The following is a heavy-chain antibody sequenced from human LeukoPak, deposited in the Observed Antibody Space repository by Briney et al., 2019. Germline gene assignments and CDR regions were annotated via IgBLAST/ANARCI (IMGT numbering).Heavy chain of an antibody. V-gene: IGHV3-66*01. CDR1: GFTVSSNY. Sequence: GGFLRLSRAASGFTVSSNYMSWVRQAPGKGLEWVSVVYSGGSTYYADSVKGRFTISRDNAKNSLYLRMNSLRAEDTAVYYCARDYLVAAAGTYYWGQGTLVTVSS. CDR2: VYSGGST. CDR3: ARDYLVAAAGTYY. J-gene: IGHJ4*02. D-gene: IGHD6-13*01.